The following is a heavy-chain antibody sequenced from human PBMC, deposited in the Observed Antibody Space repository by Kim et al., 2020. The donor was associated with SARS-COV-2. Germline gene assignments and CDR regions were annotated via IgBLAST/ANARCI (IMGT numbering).Heavy chain of an antibody. CDR1: GFTFSTYA. D-gene: IGHD2-8*02. V-gene: IGHV3-23*01. J-gene: IGHJ4*02. CDR2: ISGGGGSA. CDR3: AKTGGYSSYFFDY. Sequence: GGSLRLSCSASGFTFSTYAMNWVRQAPGKGLEWVSGISGGGGSAYYADSVKGRFTISRDSSKNTLYLQLNTLRAEDTAVYYCAKTGGYSSYFFDYWGQGT.